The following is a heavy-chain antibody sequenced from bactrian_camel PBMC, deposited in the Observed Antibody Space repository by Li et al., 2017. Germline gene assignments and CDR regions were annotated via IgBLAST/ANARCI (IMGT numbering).Heavy chain of an antibody. J-gene: IGHJ4*01. D-gene: IGHD3*01. Sequence: LVESGGGSVQPGGSLRLSCAASGFTFSSYGMSWVRQNPGKGLEWVSCTTTDGRTYYSDSVKGRFTISRDNAKNTLCLQLNALKTEDTAVYYCAPDPRGSAYWGQGTQVTVS. CDR2: TTTDGRT. CDR3: APDPRGSAY. CDR1: GFTFSSYG. V-gene: IGHV3S10*01.